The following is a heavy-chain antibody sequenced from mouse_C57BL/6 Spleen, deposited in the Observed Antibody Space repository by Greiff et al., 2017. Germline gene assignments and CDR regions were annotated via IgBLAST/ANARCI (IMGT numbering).Heavy chain of an antibody. J-gene: IGHJ2*01. CDR2: IYPGDGDT. D-gene: IGHD2-3*01. Sequence: VQLQQSGAELVKPGASVKISCKASGYAFSSYWMNWVKQRPGKGLEWIGQIYPGDGDTNYNGKFKGKATLTADTSSSTAYMQLSSLTSEDSAVYFCARGLYDGYPYYFDYWGQGTTLTVSS. CDR3: ARGLYDGYPYYFDY. CDR1: GYAFSSYW. V-gene: IGHV1-80*01.